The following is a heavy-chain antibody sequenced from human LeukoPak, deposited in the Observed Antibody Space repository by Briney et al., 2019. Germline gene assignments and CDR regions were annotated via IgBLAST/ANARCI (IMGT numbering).Heavy chain of an antibody. CDR2: IYYSGST. CDR1: GGSISSGGYY. D-gene: IGHD6-13*01. J-gene: IGHJ6*02. Sequence: PSQTLSLTCTVFGGSISSGGYYWSWIRQHPGKGLEWIGYIYYSGSTYYNPSLKSRVTISVDTSKNQFSLKLSSVTAADTAVYYCARDQVGSSWPSSGMDVWGQGTTVTVSS. V-gene: IGHV4-31*03. CDR3: ARDQVGSSWPSSGMDV.